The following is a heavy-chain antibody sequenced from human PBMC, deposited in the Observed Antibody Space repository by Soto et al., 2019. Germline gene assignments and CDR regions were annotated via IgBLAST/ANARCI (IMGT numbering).Heavy chain of an antibody. CDR3: AKMGGGIRLHYFDY. Sequence: EVQLLESGGGLVQPGGSLRLSCVASGFTFSSYAMSWVRQAPGKGLEWVSVFSVSGGNTYYADSVKGRFTISRDNSKNTLYLQRSSLRADDTAVYYCAKMGGGIRLHYFDYWGRGALVTVSS. CDR1: GFTFSSYA. D-gene: IGHD1-26*01. V-gene: IGHV3-23*01. CDR2: FSVSGGNT. J-gene: IGHJ4*02.